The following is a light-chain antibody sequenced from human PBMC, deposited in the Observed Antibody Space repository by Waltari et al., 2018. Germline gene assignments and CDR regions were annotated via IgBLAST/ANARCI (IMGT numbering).Light chain of an antibody. CDR1: GSNIGAGYD. Sequence: QSVLTQPPSVSGAPGQRVTISCTGSGSNIGAGYDVHWYQQLPRAAPKLLIYGSTRRPLGVPYRLFGSTAGTSASRAITGLQAEDEADYYCQSYDTSLSVVFGGGTKLTVL. CDR2: GST. CDR3: QSYDTSLSVV. J-gene: IGLJ3*02. V-gene: IGLV1-40*01.